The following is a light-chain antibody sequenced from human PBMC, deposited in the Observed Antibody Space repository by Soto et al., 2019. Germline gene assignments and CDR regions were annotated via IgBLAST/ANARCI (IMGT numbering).Light chain of an antibody. J-gene: IGKJ3*01. CDR1: QSLLHTNDYIY. Sequence: DIVMTQSPLSLPVTPGEPASISCRSSQSLLHTNDYIYLDWCLQKPGQSPQLLIYLGTNRASGVPDRVSGSGTGTDFTLKISRVEAEDVGVYYCKQTLPTPPTFGPGTKVEIK. CDR2: LGT. V-gene: IGKV2-28*01. CDR3: KQTLPTPPT.